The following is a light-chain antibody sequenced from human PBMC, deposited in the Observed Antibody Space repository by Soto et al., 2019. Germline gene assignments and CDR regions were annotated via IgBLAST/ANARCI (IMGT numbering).Light chain of an antibody. CDR3: QQSYSTPRS. Sequence: DIPMTQAPSSLSASVGDRVTITCRASQSISSYLNWYQQKPGKAPKLLIYAASSLQSGVTSRFSGSGSGTDFTLTISSLQPEEFATYYCQQSYSTPRSFGKGTKVEIK. CDR2: AAS. J-gene: IGKJ1*01. V-gene: IGKV1-39*01. CDR1: QSISSY.